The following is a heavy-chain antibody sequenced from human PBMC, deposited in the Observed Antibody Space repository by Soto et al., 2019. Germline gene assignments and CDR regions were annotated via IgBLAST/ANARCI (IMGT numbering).Heavy chain of an antibody. CDR3: ARGFLEYSSSSVFDY. V-gene: IGHV1-46*01. Sequence: ASVKVSCKASGYTFTSYYMHWVRQAPGQGLEWMGIINPSGGSTSYAQKFQGRVTMTRDTSTSTVYMELSSLRSEDTAVYYCARGFLEYSSSSVFDYWGQGTLVTVPQ. CDR2: INPSGGST. CDR1: GYTFTSYY. J-gene: IGHJ4*02. D-gene: IGHD6-6*01.